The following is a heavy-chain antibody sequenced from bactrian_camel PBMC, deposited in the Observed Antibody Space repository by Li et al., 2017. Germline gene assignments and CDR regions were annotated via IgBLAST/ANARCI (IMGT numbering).Heavy chain of an antibody. D-gene: IGHD1*01. CDR2: IANGGSST. J-gene: IGHJ4*01. Sequence: VQLVESGGGLVQPGGSLRLSCAASGFTFSSYAMGWVRQAPGKGLEWVSSIANGGSSTYYADSVKGRFTISRDNAENTVYLQLNSLHTEDMAMYLCAADIGLRNRPTCWRLWGQGTQVTVS. CDR3: AADIGLRNRPTCWRL. V-gene: IGHV3S40*01. CDR1: GFTFSSYA.